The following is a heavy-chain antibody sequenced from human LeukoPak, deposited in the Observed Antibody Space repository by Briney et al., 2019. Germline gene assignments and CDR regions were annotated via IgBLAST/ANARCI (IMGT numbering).Heavy chain of an antibody. D-gene: IGHD3-22*01. CDR1: GFTFRAYA. CDR3: ARDAQDYFDSSASFDY. Sequence: GGSLRLSCAASGFTFRAYAIHWVRQAPGQGLEWVAVISYGGSNKYSADSVKGRFTISRDNSENTVYLQMNSLRAEDTAVYYCARDAQDYFDSSASFDYWGQGTLVTVSS. V-gene: IGHV3-30*04. J-gene: IGHJ4*02. CDR2: ISYGGSNK.